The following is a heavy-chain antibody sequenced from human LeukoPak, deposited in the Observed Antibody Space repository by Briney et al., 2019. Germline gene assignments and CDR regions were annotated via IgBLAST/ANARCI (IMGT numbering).Heavy chain of an antibody. J-gene: IGHJ4*02. CDR3: ARDDIKVAAIGV. D-gene: IGHD2-15*01. CDR1: GFTFSNYW. Sequence: GGSLRLSCAASGFTFSNYWMTWVRQTPGKGLEFVANIDRDGSVKNYVGSVKGRFTISRDNAENSLYLQMNSLRADDTAMYYCARDDIKVAAIGVWGQGTLVTVSS. CDR2: IDRDGSVK. V-gene: IGHV3-7*01.